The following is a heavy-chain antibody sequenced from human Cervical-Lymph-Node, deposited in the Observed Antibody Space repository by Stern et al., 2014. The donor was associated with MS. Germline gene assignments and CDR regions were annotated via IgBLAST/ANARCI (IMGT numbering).Heavy chain of an antibody. D-gene: IGHD6-6*01. CDR1: GYNFNNSW. V-gene: IGHV5-51*01. J-gene: IGHJ3*02. CDR2: IYPADSDT. Sequence: VQLGQSGAEVQRPGESLRISCKGSGYNFNNSWIGWVRQMPGKGLEWMGIIYPADSDTRYSPSFQGQVTISADKYRTTAYLEWSSLKASDTAMYYCATYSKSSIRAYNIWGQGTKVTVSS. CDR3: ATYSKSSIRAYNI.